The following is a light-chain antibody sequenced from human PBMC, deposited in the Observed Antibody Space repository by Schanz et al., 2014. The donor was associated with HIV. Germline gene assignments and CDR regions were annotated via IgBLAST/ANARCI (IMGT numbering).Light chain of an antibody. V-gene: IGKV3-20*01. J-gene: IGKJ2*01. CDR1: QTVSSNS. CDR3: QQYNGWPPFT. Sequence: EIVLTQSPVILSLSPGERATLSCRASQTVSSNSLGWYQQKRGQVPRLLIYSASRRANGIPDRFSGSGSGTEFTHTSSSLQSEDLAVYYCQQYNGWPPFTFGQGTKLEI. CDR2: SAS.